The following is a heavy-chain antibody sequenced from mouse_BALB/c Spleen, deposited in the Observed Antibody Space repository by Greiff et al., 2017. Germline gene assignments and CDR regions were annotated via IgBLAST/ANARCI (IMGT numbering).Heavy chain of an antibody. V-gene: IGHV5-6-4*01. CDR1: GFTFSSYT. J-gene: IGHJ2*01. CDR3: AREREITTVFDY. D-gene: IGHD1-1*01. CDR2: ISSGGSYT. Sequence: EVKLMESGGGLVKPGGSLKLSCAASGFTFSSYTMSWVRQTPEKRLEWVATISSGGSYTYYPDSVKGRFTISRDNAKNTLYLQMSSLKSEDTAMYYCAREREITTVFDYWGQGTTLTVSS.